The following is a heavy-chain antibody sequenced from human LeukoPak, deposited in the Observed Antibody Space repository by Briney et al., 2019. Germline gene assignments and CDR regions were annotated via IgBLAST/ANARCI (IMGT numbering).Heavy chain of an antibody. Sequence: SETLSLTCAVYGESFSGHYWTWIRQPPGKGLEWIVEIDGSGSTNYNPSLKSRVTILEDTSKNQFFLKLKSVTAADTAMYYCARRPAGTIDYWGQGTLVTVSS. CDR2: IDGSGST. CDR1: GESFSGHY. J-gene: IGHJ4*02. CDR3: ARRPAGTIDY. V-gene: IGHV4-34*01. D-gene: IGHD6-19*01.